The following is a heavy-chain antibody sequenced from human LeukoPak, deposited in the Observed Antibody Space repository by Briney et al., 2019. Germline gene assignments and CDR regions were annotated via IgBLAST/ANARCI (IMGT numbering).Heavy chain of an antibody. J-gene: IGHJ1*01. V-gene: IGHV3-23*01. Sequence: GGSLRLSCAASGFTFSSYAMSWVRQAPGKGLEWVSAICGSGGSTYYADSVKGRFTISRDNSKNTLYLQMNSLRAEDTAVYYCAKDHSRFLPVTPLTTGAYFQHWGQGTLVTVSS. CDR1: GFTFSSYA. D-gene: IGHD4-11*01. CDR3: AKDHSRFLPVTPLTTGAYFQH. CDR2: ICGSGGST.